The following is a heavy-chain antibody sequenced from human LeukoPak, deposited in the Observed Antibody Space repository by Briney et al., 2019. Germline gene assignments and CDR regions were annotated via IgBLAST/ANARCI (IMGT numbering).Heavy chain of an antibody. CDR2: INPSGGST. CDR3: VRGLRLLEWWYAFDI. D-gene: IGHD3-3*01. J-gene: IGHJ3*02. Sequence: GASVKVSCKASGYTFTSYYMHWVRQAPGQGLEWMGIINPSGGSTSYAQKFQGRVTMTRDTSTSTVYMELSSLRSEDTAVYYCVRGLRLLEWWYAFDIWGQGTMVTVSS. CDR1: GYTFTSYY. V-gene: IGHV1-46*01.